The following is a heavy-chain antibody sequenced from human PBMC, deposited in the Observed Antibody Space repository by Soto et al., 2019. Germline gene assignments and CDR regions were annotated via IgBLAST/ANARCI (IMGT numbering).Heavy chain of an antibody. CDR3: ARDLVRGDYEV. J-gene: IGHJ4*02. CDR1: GFTFSSYA. CDR2: ISYDGSNK. D-gene: IGHD4-17*01. V-gene: IGHV3-30-3*01. Sequence: GSLRLSCAASGFTFSSYALHWVRQAPGKGLEWVAVISYDGSNKYYADSVKGRFTISRDNSKNTLYLQMNSLRAEDTAVYYCARDLVRGDYEVWGQGTLVTVSS.